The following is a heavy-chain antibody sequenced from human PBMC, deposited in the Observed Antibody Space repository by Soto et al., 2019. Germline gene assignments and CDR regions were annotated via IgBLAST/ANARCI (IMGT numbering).Heavy chain of an antibody. D-gene: IGHD2-15*01. CDR3: ARSQGGSSSLDIYYYYYYGMDV. J-gene: IGHJ6*02. Sequence: QVQLVQSGAEVKKPGSSVKVSCKAPGGTFSSYAISWVRQAPGQGIEWMGGIIPIFGTANYAQKFQGRVTITAAESTSTGYMELSSLRSEDTAVYYCARSQGGSSSLDIYYYYYYGMDVWGQGTTVTVSS. CDR2: IIPIFGTA. CDR1: GGTFSSYA. V-gene: IGHV1-69*01.